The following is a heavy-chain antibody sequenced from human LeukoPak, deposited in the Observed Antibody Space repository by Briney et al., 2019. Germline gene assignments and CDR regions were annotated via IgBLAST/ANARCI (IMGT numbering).Heavy chain of an antibody. Sequence: PSETLSLTCTVSGGSISSYYWSWIRQPPGKGLEWIGYIYYSGSTNYNPSLKSRVTILVDTSKNQFSLKLSSVTAADTAVYYCARQRGGKRWLQLLDYWGQGTLVTVSS. CDR1: GGSISSYY. J-gene: IGHJ4*02. D-gene: IGHD5-24*01. CDR2: IYYSGST. CDR3: ARQRGGKRWLQLLDY. V-gene: IGHV4-59*08.